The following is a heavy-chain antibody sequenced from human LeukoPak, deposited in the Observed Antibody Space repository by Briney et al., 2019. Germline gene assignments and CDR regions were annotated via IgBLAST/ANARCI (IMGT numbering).Heavy chain of an antibody. CDR3: ARAGAVAMEAFDI. Sequence: GGSLRLSCAASGFTFSSYSMNWVRQAPGKGLEWVSSISSNSSYIYYADSVKGRFTISRDNAKNSLYLQMNSLRAEDTAVYYCARAGAVAMEAFDIWGQGTMVTVSS. V-gene: IGHV3-21*01. CDR2: ISSNSSYI. J-gene: IGHJ3*02. CDR1: GFTFSSYS. D-gene: IGHD6-19*01.